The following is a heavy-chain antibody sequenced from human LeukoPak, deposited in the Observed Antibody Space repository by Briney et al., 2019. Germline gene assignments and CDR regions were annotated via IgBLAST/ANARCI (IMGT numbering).Heavy chain of an antibody. V-gene: IGHV3-23*01. CDR3: AKNQGQWLVPVDY. J-gene: IGHJ4*02. D-gene: IGHD6-19*01. CDR1: GFTFSNYA. Sequence: PGGSLRLSCAAFGFTFSNYAMSWVRQAPGKGLEWVSSMSGSGGSTYYADSVKGRFTISRDNSKNTLYLQMNNLRAEDTALYYCAKNQGQWLVPVDYWGQGTLVTVSS. CDR2: MSGSGGST.